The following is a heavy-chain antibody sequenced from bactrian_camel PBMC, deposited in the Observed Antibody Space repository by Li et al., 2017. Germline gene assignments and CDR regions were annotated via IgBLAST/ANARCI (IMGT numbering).Heavy chain of an antibody. V-gene: IGHV3S53*01. CDR3: AADSGTKVGMTSSRALSTKNYIY. J-gene: IGHJ4*01. CDR1: GYTYSSYC. D-gene: IGHD2*01. CDR2: IDKGGSP. Sequence: HVQLVESGGGSVQAGGSLRLSCAASGYTYSSYCMGWFRQRPGKEREGVAAIDKGGSPSYTASVNGRFTISKDNAKNTVYLQMTSLKPEDTAMYYCAADSGTKVGMTSSRALSTKNYIYWGQGTQVTVS.